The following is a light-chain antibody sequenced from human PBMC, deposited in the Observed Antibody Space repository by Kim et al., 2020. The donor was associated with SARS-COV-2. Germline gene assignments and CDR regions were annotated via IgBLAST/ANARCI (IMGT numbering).Light chain of an antibody. CDR3: SSYAASSPNLL. CDR2: AVT. Sequence: QSITMSGTGTSSDIGDYNYVSWYQQHPGKAPKLMIYAVTNRFSGVSNRFSGSKSGNTASLTISGLQTEDEAYYYCSSYAASSPNLLFGAGTQLTVL. V-gene: IGLV2-14*03. CDR1: SSDIGDYNY. J-gene: IGLJ2*01.